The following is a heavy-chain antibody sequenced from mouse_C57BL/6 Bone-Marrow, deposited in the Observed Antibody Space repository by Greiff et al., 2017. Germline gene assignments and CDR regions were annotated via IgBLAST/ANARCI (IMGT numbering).Heavy chain of an antibody. V-gene: IGHV1-81*01. CDR2: IYPRSGNT. CDR3: ARSRQLRLRYFDV. J-gene: IGHJ1*03. Sequence: QVQLQQSGAELARPGASVKLSCKASGYTFTSYGISWVKQRTGQGLEWIGEIYPRSGNTYYNEKFKGKATLTADKSSSTAYMELLSLTSEDSAVYFCARSRQLRLRYFDVWGTGTTVTVSS. D-gene: IGHD3-2*02. CDR1: GYTFTSYG.